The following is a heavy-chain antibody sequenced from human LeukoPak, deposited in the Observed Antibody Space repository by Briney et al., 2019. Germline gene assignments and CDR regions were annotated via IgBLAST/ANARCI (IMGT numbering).Heavy chain of an antibody. CDR1: GGSISSYY. V-gene: IGHV4-4*07. J-gene: IGHJ4*02. CDR3: ARDESQYSSSPGL. CDR2: IYTTGIT. D-gene: IGHD6-6*01. Sequence: PSETLSLTCTVSGGSISSYYWSWIRQPAGKGLEWIGRIYTTGITNYNPSLKSRVSVSVDTSKNQFSLKLSSVTAADTAVYYCARDESQYSSSPGLWGQGTLVTVSS.